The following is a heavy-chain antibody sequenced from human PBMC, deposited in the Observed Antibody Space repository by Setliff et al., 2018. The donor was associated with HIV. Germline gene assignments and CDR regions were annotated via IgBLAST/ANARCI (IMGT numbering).Heavy chain of an antibody. D-gene: IGHD3-3*01. J-gene: IGHJ4*02. Sequence: PGGSLRLSCAVSGFTFISYGMYWVRQAPGKGLEWVAFIRYDGSYRYYVDSVKGRFTISRENSKNTMFLQMNSLTAEDTAVYYCARDVSWRVRTYIDYWGQGALVTVSS. CDR1: GFTFISYG. V-gene: IGHV3-30*02. CDR3: ARDVSWRVRTYIDY. CDR2: IRYDGSYR.